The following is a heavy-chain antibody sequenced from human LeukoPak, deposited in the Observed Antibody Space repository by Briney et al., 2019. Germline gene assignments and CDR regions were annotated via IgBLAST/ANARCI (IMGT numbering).Heavy chain of an antibody. V-gene: IGHV4-59*08. CDR2: IYHNGDT. CDR3: ARHSYTPVDY. Sequence: SETLSLTCSVSGGSISTYYWSWIRRSPGKGLEWIGYIYHNGDTNYNPSFKSRVTISVDTSKNQFSLRLMSVTAADTAIYFCARHSYTPVDYWGQGSLVTVSS. D-gene: IGHD2-2*02. CDR1: GGSISTYY. J-gene: IGHJ4*02.